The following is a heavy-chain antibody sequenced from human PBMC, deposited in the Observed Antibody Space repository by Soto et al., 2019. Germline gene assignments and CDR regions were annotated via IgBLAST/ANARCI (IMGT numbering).Heavy chain of an antibody. V-gene: IGHV3-7*03. Sequence: LRLSCAASGFTFSSYWMSWVRQAPGKGLEWVANIKQDGSEKYYVDSVKGRLTISRDNSKNTLYLQMNSLRAEDTAVYYCANLGYSYANYYYYGMDVWGQGTTVTVSS. CDR1: GFTFSSYW. D-gene: IGHD5-18*01. J-gene: IGHJ6*02. CDR3: ANLGYSYANYYYYGMDV. CDR2: IKQDGSEK.